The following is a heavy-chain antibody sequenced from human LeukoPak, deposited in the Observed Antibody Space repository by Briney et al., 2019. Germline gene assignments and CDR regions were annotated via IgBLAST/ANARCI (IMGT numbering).Heavy chain of an antibody. CDR1: GGSISSSNW. CDR2: IYHSGST. Sequence: SGTLSLTCAVSGGSISSSNWWSWVRQPPGKGLEWIGEIYHSGSTNYNPSLKSRVTISVDKSKNQFSLKLSSVTAADTAVYYCARHKFHCSSTSCYAVDYWGQGTLVTVSS. D-gene: IGHD2-2*01. CDR3: ARHKFHCSSTSCYAVDY. V-gene: IGHV4-4*02. J-gene: IGHJ4*02.